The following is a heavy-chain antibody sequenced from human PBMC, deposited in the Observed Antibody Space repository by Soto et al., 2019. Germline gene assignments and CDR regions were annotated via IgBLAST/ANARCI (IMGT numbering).Heavy chain of an antibody. V-gene: IGHV4-59*08. CDR3: ARHGFGPLHGLVDV. CDR2: IQYNGYS. Sequence: QVQLQESGPGLVKPSETLSLTCTVSGGSITNYYCSWFWQPPGKGLEWIGYIQYNGYSAYNLSLKRRVTMSMDTSKPQSSLMVESVTATDTAVYYCARHGFGPLHGLVDVWGQGTTVIVSS. CDR1: GGSITNYY. J-gene: IGHJ6*02. D-gene: IGHD3-10*01.